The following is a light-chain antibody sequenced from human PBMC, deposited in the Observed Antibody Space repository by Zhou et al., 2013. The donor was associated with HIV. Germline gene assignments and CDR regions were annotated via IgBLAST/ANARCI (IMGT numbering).Light chain of an antibody. CDR1: QTTSSY. J-gene: IGKJ1*01. V-gene: IGKV1-5*03. CDR3: QQYNSYPGT. Sequence: DIQMTQSPSSLPASVGDRVTITCRASQTTSSYLNWYQQRPGKAPKLLIYKASSLESGVPSRFSGSGSGTEFTLTISSLQPDDFATYYCQQYNSYPGTFGQGTKVEIK. CDR2: KAS.